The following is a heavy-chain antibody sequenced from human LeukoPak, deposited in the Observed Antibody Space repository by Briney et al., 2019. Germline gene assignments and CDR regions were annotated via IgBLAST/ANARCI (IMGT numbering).Heavy chain of an antibody. Sequence: PSETLSLTCTVSGGSISSYYWSWIRQPPGKGLEWIGYIYHSGSTKYNPSLKSRVTISEDTSKNQFSLKLSSVTAADTAVYYCARAGKAGSGSYYRRYYYYYMDVWGKGTTVTISS. V-gene: IGHV4-59*01. CDR1: GGSISSYY. CDR3: ARAGKAGSGSYYRRYYYYYMDV. J-gene: IGHJ6*03. CDR2: IYHSGST. D-gene: IGHD3-10*01.